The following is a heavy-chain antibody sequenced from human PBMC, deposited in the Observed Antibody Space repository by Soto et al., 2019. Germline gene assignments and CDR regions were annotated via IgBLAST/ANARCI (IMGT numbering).Heavy chain of an antibody. J-gene: IGHJ4*02. CDR3: ARRDSGGFYRFFDS. V-gene: IGHV1-69*06. CDR1: GGSLSTNP. D-gene: IGHD2-15*01. CDR2: TGSGTGPG. Sequence: AVKVSCKASGGSLSTNPISWVRQAPGQGLEWMGGTGSGTGPGNHAQKFQGRLTVTADKSTSTVYMELTNLSSEDTAVYYCARRDSGGFYRFFDSWGQGTLVTVSS.